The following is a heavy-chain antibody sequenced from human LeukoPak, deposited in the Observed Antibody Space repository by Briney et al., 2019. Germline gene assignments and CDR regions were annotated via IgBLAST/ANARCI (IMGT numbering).Heavy chain of an antibody. Sequence: GGSLRLSCVASGFTFSSYWMHWVRQAPGKGLEWVANIKQDGSEKYYVDSVKGRFTISRDNAKNSLFLQMNSLRAEDTAVYYCATKDGYNFDYWGQGTLVTVSS. CDR1: GFTFSSYW. V-gene: IGHV3-7*01. CDR3: ATKDGYNFDY. CDR2: IKQDGSEK. J-gene: IGHJ4*02. D-gene: IGHD5-24*01.